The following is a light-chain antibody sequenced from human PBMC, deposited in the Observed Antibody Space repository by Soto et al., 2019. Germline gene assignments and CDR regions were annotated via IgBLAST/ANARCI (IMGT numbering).Light chain of an antibody. Sequence: QSVLTQPASVSGSPGQSLAISCAGTSSDIGTYNHVSWYQQHPGKAPQLIIYEDINRPSGLSSRFSGSKSGNTASLTISGLQDEDEADYFCCSYTTSSTLVCGTGTKLTVL. CDR2: EDI. J-gene: IGLJ1*01. CDR1: SSDIGTYNH. CDR3: CSYTTSSTLV. V-gene: IGLV2-14*01.